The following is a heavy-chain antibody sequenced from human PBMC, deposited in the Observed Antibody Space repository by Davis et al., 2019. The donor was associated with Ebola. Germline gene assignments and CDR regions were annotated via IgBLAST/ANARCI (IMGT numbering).Heavy chain of an antibody. CDR2: IYYSGST. CDR3: ARDGEWFDP. CDR1: GGSISSYY. D-gene: IGHD3-10*01. V-gene: IGHV4-59*12. Sequence: MPSETLSLTCTVSGGSISSYYWSWIRQPPGKGLEWIGYIYYSGSTNYNPSLKSRVTISVDTSKNQFSLKLSSVTAADTAVYYCARDGEWFDPWGQGTLVTVSS. J-gene: IGHJ5*02.